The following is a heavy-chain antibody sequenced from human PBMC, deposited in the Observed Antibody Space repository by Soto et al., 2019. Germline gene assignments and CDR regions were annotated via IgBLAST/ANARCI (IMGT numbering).Heavy chain of an antibody. V-gene: IGHV3-48*01. J-gene: IGHJ4*02. CDR2: ISNTGNTI. D-gene: IGHD4-17*01. CDR1: GFTFSSYT. CDR3: ARVILLRAFYFDY. Sequence: GGSLRLSCAASGFTFSSYTFNWVRQAPGQGLEWVSYISNTGNTIYYADSVKGRFTISRDNAKNSLYLQMNSLRAEDTAVYFCARVILLRAFYFDYWGQGTLVTVSS.